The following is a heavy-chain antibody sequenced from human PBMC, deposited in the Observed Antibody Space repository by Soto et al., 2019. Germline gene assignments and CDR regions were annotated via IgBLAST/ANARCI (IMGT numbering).Heavy chain of an antibody. D-gene: IGHD6-19*01. J-gene: IGHJ6*02. CDR2: IYSGGST. V-gene: IGHV3-53*01. Sequence: GGSLILSCAAYGFTVSSNYMSWVRQAPGKGLEWVSVIYSGGSTYYADSVKGRFTISRDSSKNTLYLQMNSLRAEDTAVYYCARAVAGTSYYYYYYGMDVWGQGTTVTVSS. CDR3: ARAVAGTSYYYYYYGMDV. CDR1: GFTVSSNY.